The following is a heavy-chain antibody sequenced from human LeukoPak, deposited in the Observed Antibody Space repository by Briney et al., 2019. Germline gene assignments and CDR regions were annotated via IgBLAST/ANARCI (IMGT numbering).Heavy chain of an antibody. Sequence: GGSLRLSCAASGFTFSSYAMSWVRQAPGKGLEWVSAISGSGGSTYYADSVKGRFTISRDNSKNTLYLQMNSLRAEDTAVYYCAKRPLESLCSSWYGAFDIWGQGTMVTVSS. CDR1: GFTFSSYA. V-gene: IGHV3-23*01. CDR3: AKRPLESLCSSWYGAFDI. CDR2: ISGSGGST. J-gene: IGHJ3*02. D-gene: IGHD6-13*01.